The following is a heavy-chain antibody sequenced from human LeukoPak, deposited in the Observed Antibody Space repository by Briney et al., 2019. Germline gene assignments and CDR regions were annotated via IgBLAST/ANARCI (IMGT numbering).Heavy chain of an antibody. CDR1: GYTFTDYY. CDR3: ARSRLASAGTYFDY. D-gene: IGHD6-13*01. CDR2: INPNTLGT. Sequence: ASVKVSCKSSGYTFTDYYIHWLRQAPGQGLEWMGWINPNTLGTNYAQKFQGRVTMTRDTSISTAYMDLSRLRSDDTAVYYCARSRLASAGTYFDYWGQGTLVTVSS. J-gene: IGHJ4*02. V-gene: IGHV1-2*02.